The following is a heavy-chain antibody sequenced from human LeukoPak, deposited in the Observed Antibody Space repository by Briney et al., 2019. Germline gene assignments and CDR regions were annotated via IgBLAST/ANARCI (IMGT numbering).Heavy chain of an antibody. CDR1: AFTFSGYY. V-gene: IGHV3-7*04. J-gene: IGHJ4*02. Sequence: PGGSLRLSCAASAFTFSGYYMNWVRQAPGTGLEWVANIKEDGSEKYYVDSVKGRFTISRDNAKNSLYLQMNSLRAEDTAVYYCARDLGYCTGGTCYSVLDYWGQGTLVSVSS. CDR3: ARDLGYCTGGTCYSVLDY. CDR2: IKEDGSEK. D-gene: IGHD2-15*01.